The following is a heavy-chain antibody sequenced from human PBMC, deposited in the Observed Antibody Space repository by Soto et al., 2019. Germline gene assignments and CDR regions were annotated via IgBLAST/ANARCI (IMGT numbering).Heavy chain of an antibody. CDR3: ARDRGWSLFDY. D-gene: IGHD6-19*01. CDR1: GFTFSGYG. J-gene: IGHJ4*02. V-gene: IGHV3-30*03. Sequence: GGSLRLSCAASGFTFSGYGMHWVRQAPGKGLEWVTVISYDGSNKYYADSVKGRFTISRDNSKNTLYLQMNSLRAEDTAVYYCARDRGWSLFDYWGQGTLVTVSS. CDR2: ISYDGSNK.